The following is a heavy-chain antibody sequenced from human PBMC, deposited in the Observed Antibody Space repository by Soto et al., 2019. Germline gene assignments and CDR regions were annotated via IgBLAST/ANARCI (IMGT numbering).Heavy chain of an antibody. CDR3: ARDLVGGAARRQYYFDY. CDR1: GYTFTSYG. Sequence: EASVKVSCKASGYTFTSYGISWVRQAPGQGLEWMGWISAYNGNTNYAQKLQGRVTMTTDTSTSTAYMELRSLRSDDTAVYYCARDLVGGAARRQYYFDYWGQGTLVTVSS. CDR2: ISAYNGNT. V-gene: IGHV1-18*01. D-gene: IGHD6-6*01. J-gene: IGHJ4*02.